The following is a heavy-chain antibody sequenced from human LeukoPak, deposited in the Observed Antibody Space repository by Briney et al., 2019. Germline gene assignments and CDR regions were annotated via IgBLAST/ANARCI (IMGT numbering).Heavy chain of an antibody. V-gene: IGHV3-74*01. CDR3: ARDGIAAAGYYFDY. D-gene: IGHD6-13*01. J-gene: IGHJ4*02. Sequence: GGSLRLSCAASGFTFSSYWMPWVRQAPVKGLVWVSRINSDGSSTSYADSVKGRFTISRDNAKNTLYLQMNSLRAEDTAVYYCARDGIAAAGYYFDYWGQGTLVTVSS. CDR2: INSDGSST. CDR1: GFTFSSYW.